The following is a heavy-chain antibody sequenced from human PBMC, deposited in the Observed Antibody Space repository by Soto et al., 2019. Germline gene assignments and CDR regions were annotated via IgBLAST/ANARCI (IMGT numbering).Heavy chain of an antibody. CDR2: ISPHKGDT. J-gene: IGHJ4*02. D-gene: IGHD3-10*01. CDR1: GYTFSSIG. CDR3: ARDLDGSGSYYTNY. Sequence: GASVKVSCKTSGYTFSSIGISWVRQAPGQGLEWMGWISPHKGDTYYAQRLQGRVTMTTDTSTSTAYMELRSLRSDDTAVYFCARDLDGSGSYYTNYWDQGTLVTVSS. V-gene: IGHV1-18*01.